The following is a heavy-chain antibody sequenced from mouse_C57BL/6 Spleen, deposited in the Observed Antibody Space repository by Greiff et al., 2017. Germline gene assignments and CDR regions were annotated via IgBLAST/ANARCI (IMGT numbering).Heavy chain of an antibody. Sequence: VQLQQSGTVLARPGASVKMSCKTSGYTFTSYWMHWVKQRPGQGLEWIGAIYPGNSDTSYNQKFKGKAKLTAVTSASTAYMELSSLTNEDSAVYYCTSHYYGSPWYFDVWGTGTTVTVSS. D-gene: IGHD1-1*01. CDR3: TSHYYGSPWYFDV. CDR2: IYPGNSDT. J-gene: IGHJ1*03. CDR1: GYTFTSYW. V-gene: IGHV1-5*01.